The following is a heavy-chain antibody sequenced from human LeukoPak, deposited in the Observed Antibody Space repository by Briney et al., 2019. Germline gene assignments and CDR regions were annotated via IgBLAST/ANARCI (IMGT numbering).Heavy chain of an antibody. CDR3: AGGTLLYCSSTSCTLDY. CDR1: GGSISSYY. V-gene: IGHV4-4*07. Sequence: SETLSLTCTVSGGSISSYYWSWIRQPAGKGLEWMGRIYTSGSTNYNPSLKSRVTMSVDTSKNQFSLKLSSVTAADTAVYYCAGGTLLYCSSTSCTLDYWGQGTLVTVSS. D-gene: IGHD2-2*01. J-gene: IGHJ4*02. CDR2: IYTSGST.